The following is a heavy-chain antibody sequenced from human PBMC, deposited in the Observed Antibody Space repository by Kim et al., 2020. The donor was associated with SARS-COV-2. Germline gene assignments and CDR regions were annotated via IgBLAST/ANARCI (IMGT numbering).Heavy chain of an antibody. CDR1: GFTFSSYA. Sequence: GGSLRLSCAASGFTFSSYAMSWVRQAPGKGLEWVSAISGSGGSTYYADSVKGRFTISRDNSKNTLYLQMNSLRAEDTAVYYCAKEAYCGGDCFHHWYFDLWGRGTLVTVSS. CDR2: ISGSGGST. D-gene: IGHD2-21*02. J-gene: IGHJ2*01. V-gene: IGHV3-23*01. CDR3: AKEAYCGGDCFHHWYFDL.